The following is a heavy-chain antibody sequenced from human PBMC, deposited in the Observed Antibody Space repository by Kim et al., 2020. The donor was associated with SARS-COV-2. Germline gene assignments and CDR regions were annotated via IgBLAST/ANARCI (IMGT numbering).Heavy chain of an antibody. CDR2: IKYDGYKT. CDR1: GFMFSSYW. Sequence: GGSLRLSCAASGFMFSSYWMNWVRQAPGKGLEWVSRIKYDGYKTTYAESVKGRFTISRDNAKDTLTLQMNSLRSEDTAVYYCVRDEYDSSGYLYYFDYWGQGTLVTVSS. V-gene: IGHV3-74*03. D-gene: IGHD3-22*01. J-gene: IGHJ4*02. CDR3: VRDEYDSSGYLYYFDY.